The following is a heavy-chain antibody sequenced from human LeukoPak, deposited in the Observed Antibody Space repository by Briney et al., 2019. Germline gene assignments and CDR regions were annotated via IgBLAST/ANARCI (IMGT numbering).Heavy chain of an antibody. CDR1: GFTFDDYA. Sequence: TGGSLRLSCAASGFTFDDYAMHWVRQAPGKGLEWVSGISWNSGSIGYADSVKGRFTISRDNAKNSLYLQMNRLRAEDTALYYCAKAPSYGSGSYVFDYWGQGTLVTVSS. D-gene: IGHD3-10*01. CDR3: AKAPSYGSGSYVFDY. J-gene: IGHJ4*02. V-gene: IGHV3-9*01. CDR2: ISWNSGSI.